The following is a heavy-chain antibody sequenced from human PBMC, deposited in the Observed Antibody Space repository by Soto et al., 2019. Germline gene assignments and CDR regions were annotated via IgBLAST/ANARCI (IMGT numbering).Heavy chain of an antibody. CDR3: TTDPFFYYDILTGPNY. Sequence: PGGSLRLSCAASGFTFSNAWMSWVRQAPGKGLEWVGRIKGKTDGGTTDYAAPVKGRFTISRDDSKNTLYLQMNSLKTEDTAVYYCTTDPFFYYDILTGPNYWGQGTLVTVSS. CDR1: GFTFSNAW. D-gene: IGHD3-9*01. CDR2: IKGKTDGGTT. V-gene: IGHV3-15*01. J-gene: IGHJ4*02.